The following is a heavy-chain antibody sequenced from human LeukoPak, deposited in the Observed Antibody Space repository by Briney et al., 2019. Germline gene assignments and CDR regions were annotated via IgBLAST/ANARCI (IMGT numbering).Heavy chain of an antibody. CDR1: GFTFSSYA. CDR2: ISAGGGST. D-gene: IGHD3-10*01. Sequence: GGSLRLSCAASGFTFSSYAMSWVRQAPGKGLKWGSGISAGGGSTYYADAVKGRFTISRDNSKNTMYLQMNSLRAEDTAVYYCAKGYSGSGNYNYYYYLDVWGKGTTVTVSS. J-gene: IGHJ6*03. CDR3: AKGYSGSGNYNYYYYLDV. V-gene: IGHV3-23*01.